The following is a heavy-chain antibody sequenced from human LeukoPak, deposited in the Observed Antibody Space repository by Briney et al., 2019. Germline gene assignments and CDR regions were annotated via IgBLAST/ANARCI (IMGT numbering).Heavy chain of an antibody. CDR3: ARSTGSEQLVPYYFDY. CDR2: IIPNTGGT. J-gene: IGHJ4*02. D-gene: IGHD6-13*01. CDR1: GYTFTGHS. Sequence: GASVKVSCKASGYTFTGHSIYWVRQAPGQGLEWMGWIIPNTGGTKYAQKFQGRVTMSRDTSISTAYMELSRLSSDDTAVYYCARSTGSEQLVPYYFDYWGQGTLVAVSS. V-gene: IGHV1-2*02.